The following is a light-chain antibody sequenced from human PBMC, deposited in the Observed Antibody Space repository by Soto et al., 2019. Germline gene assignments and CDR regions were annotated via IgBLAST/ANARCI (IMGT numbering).Light chain of an antibody. V-gene: IGKV3D-11*01. J-gene: IGKJ4*01. CDR3: QHRSNWLA. CDR2: GAS. Sequence: NLLTQSPGPLSLSPGEGATLSCRASRGVSANYLAWYQQQPGQAPTLLIYGASIRAAGIPARFSGSGSGTDFTLTITSLEPEDFAVYYCQHRSNWLALGGGTKVDI. CDR1: RGVSANY.